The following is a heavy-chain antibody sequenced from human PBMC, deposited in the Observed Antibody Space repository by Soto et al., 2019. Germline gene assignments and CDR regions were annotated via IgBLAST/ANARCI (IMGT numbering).Heavy chain of an antibody. CDR1: GGSISSGSYC. CDR2: IYYSGST. J-gene: IGHJ4*02. V-gene: IGHV4-31*03. D-gene: IGHD4-17*01. Sequence: QVQLQESGPGLVKPSQTLSLTCTVSGGSISSGSYCWSWIRQHPGKGLEWTGYIYYSGSTYYNPSLKSRVTISVDTSKNQFSLKLSSVTAADTAVYYCAIAVTTVTTYDYWGQGTLVTVSS. CDR3: AIAVTTVTTYDY.